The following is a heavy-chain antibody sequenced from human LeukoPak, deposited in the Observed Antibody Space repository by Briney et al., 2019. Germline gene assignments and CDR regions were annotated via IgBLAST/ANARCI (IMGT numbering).Heavy chain of an antibody. J-gene: IGHJ4*02. CDR3: ARGDSYYDSSGYYYLGGYFDY. D-gene: IGHD3-22*01. CDR1: GYTFTGYY. CDR2: INPNSGGT. Sequence: ASVKVSCKASGYTFTGYYMHWVRQAPGQGLEWMGWINPNSGGTNYAQKFQGRVTMTRDTSISTAYMELSRLRSDDTAVYYCARGDSYYDSSGYYYLGGYFDYWGQGTLVTVSS. V-gene: IGHV1-2*02.